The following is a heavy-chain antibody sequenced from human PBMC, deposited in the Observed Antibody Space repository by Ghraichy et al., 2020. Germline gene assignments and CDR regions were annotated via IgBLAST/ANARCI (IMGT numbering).Heavy chain of an antibody. V-gene: IGHV3-23*01. Sequence: GSLRLSCAASGFTFSTYAMSWVRQAPGKGLEWVSAISGGGGTTYYADSVKGRFTISRDNSKNTLYLQMNSLRAEDTAVYYCAKDSGYDSSGYLYYYYGMDVWGQGTTVTVSS. CDR1: GFTFSTYA. CDR3: AKDSGYDSSGYLYYYYGMDV. J-gene: IGHJ6*02. CDR2: ISGGGGTT. D-gene: IGHD3-22*01.